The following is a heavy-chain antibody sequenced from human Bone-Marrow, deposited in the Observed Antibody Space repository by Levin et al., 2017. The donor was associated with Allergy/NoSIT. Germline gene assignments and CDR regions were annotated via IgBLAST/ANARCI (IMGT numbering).Heavy chain of an antibody. CDR3: ARPRERGGGDYGMDV. V-gene: IGHV3-33*01. J-gene: IGHJ6*02. D-gene: IGHD3-16*01. CDR1: GFTFNTYG. Sequence: QSGESLKISCAASGFTFNTYGMHWVRQAPGKGLEWVAIIWYDGRNKYYADSAKGRFTISRDNSKNTVYLQMDSLRAEDTAIYYCARPRERGGGDYGMDVWGQGTTVTVSS. CDR2: IWYDGRNK.